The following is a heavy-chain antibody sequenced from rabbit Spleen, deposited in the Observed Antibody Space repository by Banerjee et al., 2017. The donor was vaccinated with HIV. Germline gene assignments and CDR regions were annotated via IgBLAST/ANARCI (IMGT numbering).Heavy chain of an antibody. D-gene: IGHD7-1*01. V-gene: IGHV1S40*01. Sequence: QSLEESGGDLVKPGASLTLTCTASGVSFSSSSYMCWVRQAPGKGLEWIACIDTGSSGNTYYASWAKGRFTISKTSSTTVTLQMTSLTAADTATYFCARSGGVAGYFNLWGPGTLVTVS. J-gene: IGHJ4*01. CDR2: IDTGSSGNT. CDR3: ARSGGVAGYFNL. CDR1: GVSFSSSSY.